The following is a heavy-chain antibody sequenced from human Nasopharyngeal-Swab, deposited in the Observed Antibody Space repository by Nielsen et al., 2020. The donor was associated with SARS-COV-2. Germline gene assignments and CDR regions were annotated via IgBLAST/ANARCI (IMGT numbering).Heavy chain of an antibody. J-gene: IGHJ4*02. D-gene: IGHD2-8*01. V-gene: IGHV1-46*01. CDR2: INPSGGST. CDR1: GYTFTSYY. Sequence: ASVTVSCTASGYTFTSYYMHWVRQAPGHGLEWMGIINPSGGSTSYAQKFQGRVTMTRDTSTSTVYMELSSLRSEDTAVYYCARVSRGLMVYAMGDLDYWGQGTLVTVSS. CDR3: ARVSRGLMVYAMGDLDY.